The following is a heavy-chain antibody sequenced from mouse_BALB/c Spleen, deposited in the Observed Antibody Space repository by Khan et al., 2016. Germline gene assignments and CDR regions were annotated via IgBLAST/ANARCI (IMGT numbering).Heavy chain of an antibody. J-gene: IGHJ3*01. D-gene: IGHD4-1*01. V-gene: IGHV3-2*02. CDR3: AEELGLFAY. CDR2: ISYSGST. CDR1: GYSITSDYA. Sequence: EVQLQESGPGLVKPSQSLSLTCTVTGYSITSDYAWNWIRQFPGNKLEWMGYISYSGSTSYNPSLKSRISITRDTSKNQFFLRLNSVTTEDTATYYCAEELGLFAYWGQGTLVTVSA.